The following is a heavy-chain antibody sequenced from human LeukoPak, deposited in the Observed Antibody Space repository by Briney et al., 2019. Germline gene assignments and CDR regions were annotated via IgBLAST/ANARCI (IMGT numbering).Heavy chain of an antibody. D-gene: IGHD3-22*01. V-gene: IGHV4-39*07. CDR2: IDSRGTT. Sequence: SETLSLTCKVSGDVFSSAAHYWGWIRQSPGKELEWIGSIDSRGTTYYNPSLKSRVTISVDTSENRFSLQLSSLAAAHTAVYHCARVIIVVVTTPGGGYTDAWGKGTTVTVSS. CDR3: ARVIIVVVTTPGGGYTDA. CDR1: GDVFSSAAHY. J-gene: IGHJ6*03.